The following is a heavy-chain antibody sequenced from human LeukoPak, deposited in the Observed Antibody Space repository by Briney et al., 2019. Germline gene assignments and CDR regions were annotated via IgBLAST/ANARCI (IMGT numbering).Heavy chain of an antibody. V-gene: IGHV3-66*01. CDR1: GFTVSSNY. CDR2: INIGDST. D-gene: IGHD2-8*01. Sequence: GECMRLSCAASGFTVSSNYMSWDSQVPGKGMEWDSVINIGDSTYCGDSVKGRFTNSRDNSKNTLYLQMNSLRADDTAVYYCAKMVRVFYTISYYFDYWGQGTLVTVSS. J-gene: IGHJ4*02. CDR3: AKMVRVFYTISYYFDY.